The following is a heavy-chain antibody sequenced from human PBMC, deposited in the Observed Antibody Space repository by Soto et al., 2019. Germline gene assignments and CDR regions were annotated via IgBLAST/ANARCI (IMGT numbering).Heavy chain of an antibody. CDR1: GGTFNNCT. J-gene: IGHJ3*02. V-gene: IGHV1-69*02. D-gene: IGHD4-17*01. Sequence: QVQLVQSGAEVKKPGSSVRVSCKASGGTFNNCTISWVRQAPGQGLEWMGRIIPIFGITNYAQKFQGRGTITADKSTSTAYMELSSLRSEDTAVYYCARSSGYGDSSEGLDIWGQGTMVTVSS. CDR2: IIPIFGIT. CDR3: ARSSGYGDSSEGLDI.